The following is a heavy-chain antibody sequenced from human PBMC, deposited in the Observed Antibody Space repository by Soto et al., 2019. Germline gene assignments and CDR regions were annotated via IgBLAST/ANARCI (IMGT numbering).Heavy chain of an antibody. CDR1: GFTFSSYA. CDR3: AKDISSSWYPRY. Sequence: EVQLLESGGGLVQPGVSLRLSCADSGFTFSSYAMTWVRRAPGKGLKWVSAISGSGNTTYYAASVKGRFPIAIYSSKNTLHMKLNSLRAEETTVDFCAKDISSSWYPRYWGQVTRVRVSS. D-gene: IGHD6-13*01. CDR2: ISGSGNTT. J-gene: IGHJ4*02. V-gene: IGHV3-23*01.